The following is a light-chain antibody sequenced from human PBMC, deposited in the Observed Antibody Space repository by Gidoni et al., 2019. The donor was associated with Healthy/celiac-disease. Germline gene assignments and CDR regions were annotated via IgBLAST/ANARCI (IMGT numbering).Light chain of an antibody. V-gene: IGKV3-11*01. CDR3: QQRSNWPR. J-gene: IGKJ5*01. CDR2: DAS. CDR1: QSVSSY. Sequence: EIVFTQSPATLSLSPGERATLSCRASQSVSSYLAWYQQKPGQAPRLLIYDASNRATGIPARFSGSGSGTDFTLTISSLEPEDFAVYYCQQRSNWPRFGQGTRLEIK.